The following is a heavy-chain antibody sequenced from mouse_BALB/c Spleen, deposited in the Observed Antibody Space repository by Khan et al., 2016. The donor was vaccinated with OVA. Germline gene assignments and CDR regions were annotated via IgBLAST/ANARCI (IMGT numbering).Heavy chain of an antibody. D-gene: IGHD1-1*01. CDR2: ISSGGSYT. CDR3: TRHRGYYGYNPYFDY. J-gene: IGHJ2*01. CDR1: GFSFSTYS. V-gene: IGHV5-6-4*01. Sequence: EVKLLESGGDLVRPGGSLKLSCAASGFSFSTYSMSWVRQTPEKRLEWVATISSGGSYTYSPDSVKGRFTISRDNAKNTLYLQMSSLKSEDTAMYYCTRHRGYYGYNPYFDYWGQGTTLTVSS.